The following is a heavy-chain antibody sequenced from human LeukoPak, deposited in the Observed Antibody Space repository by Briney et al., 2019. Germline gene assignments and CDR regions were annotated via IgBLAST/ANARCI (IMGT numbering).Heavy chain of an antibody. CDR3: VKLTITGTTFDY. D-gene: IGHD1-7*01. V-gene: IGHV3-64D*09. J-gene: IGHJ4*02. CDR2: ISSNGGRT. CDR1: GFTFSSYP. Sequence: GGSLRLSCSASGFTFSSYPMHWVRQAPGKGLEYVSAISSNGGRTYYADSVKGRFTISRDNSKNTLYLQMSSLRTEDTAVYYCVKLTITGTTFDYWGQGTLVTVSS.